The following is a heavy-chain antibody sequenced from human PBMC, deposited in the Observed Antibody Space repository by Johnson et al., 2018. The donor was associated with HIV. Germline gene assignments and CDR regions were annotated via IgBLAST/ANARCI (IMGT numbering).Heavy chain of an antibody. CDR1: GFTFSSYG. Sequence: VQLVESGGGLVQPGGYLRRPCAASGFTFSSYGMSWVRQAPGKGLEWVANKKHEGSNKYYADSGKGRFTISRDNSKNTLYLKMDSLKTEDTAVYYCTTGGVSYYDSDAFDIWVQGTMVTVSS. V-gene: IGHV3-7*05. CDR3: TTGGVSYYDSDAFDI. CDR2: KKHEGSNK. J-gene: IGHJ3*02. D-gene: IGHD1-26*01.